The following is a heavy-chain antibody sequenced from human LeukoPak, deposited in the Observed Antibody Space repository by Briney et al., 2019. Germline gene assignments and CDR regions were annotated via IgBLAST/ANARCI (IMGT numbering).Heavy chain of an antibody. CDR2: ISSSSSYI. V-gene: IGHV3-21*01. CDR3: ARVFSSGIVVVVAATHDY. CDR1: GFTFSSYS. Sequence: PGGSLRLSCAASGFTFSSYSMNWVRQAPGKGLEWVSSISSSSSYIYYADSVKGRFTISRDNAKNSLYLQMNSLRAEDTAVYYCARVFSSGIVVVVAATHDYWGQGTLVTVSS. J-gene: IGHJ4*02. D-gene: IGHD2-15*01.